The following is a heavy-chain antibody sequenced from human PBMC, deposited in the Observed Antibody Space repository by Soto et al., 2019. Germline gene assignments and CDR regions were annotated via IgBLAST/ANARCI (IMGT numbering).Heavy chain of an antibody. J-gene: IGHJ4*02. D-gene: IGHD3-22*01. V-gene: IGHV3-33*01. CDR1: GFTFSSYG. Sequence: GGSLRLSCAASGFTFSSYGMHWVRQAPGKGLEWVAVIWYDGSNKYYADSVXGXXXXXXXXXXXXXXXXXXXXXXXDXXXXYCARDASSGRNLDYWGQGTLVTVSS. CDR3: ARDASSGRNLDY. CDR2: IWYDGSNK.